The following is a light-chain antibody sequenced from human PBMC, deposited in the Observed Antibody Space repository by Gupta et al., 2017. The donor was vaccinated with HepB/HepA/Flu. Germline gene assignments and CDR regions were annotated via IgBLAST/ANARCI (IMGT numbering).Light chain of an antibody. Sequence: IVLTQSPGTLSLSPGEGATLFCRASQSIRNNFLGWYQQKPGQAPRLLIYGASIRAIGIPDRFSGSGSGTDFALTISRLEAEDSAVYYCQHHDTILCTFGPGTKVDIK. V-gene: IGKV3-20*01. CDR3: QHHDTILCT. CDR2: GAS. CDR1: QSIRNNF. J-gene: IGKJ3*01.